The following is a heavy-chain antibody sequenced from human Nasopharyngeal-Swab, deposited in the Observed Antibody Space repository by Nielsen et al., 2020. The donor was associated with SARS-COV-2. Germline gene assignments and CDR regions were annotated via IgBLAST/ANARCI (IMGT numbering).Heavy chain of an antibody. V-gene: IGHV1-2*06. D-gene: IGHD2-8*01. J-gene: IGHJ4*02. Sequence: ASVKVSCKASGYTFTGYFLHWVRQAPGQGLEWMGRISPNSGGTNYAQKFQGRVTMTSDTSISTAYMELSSLRSDDTAVYYCASPYCSNGVCYSRAGFDSWGQGSLVTGSS. CDR3: ASPYCSNGVCYSRAGFDS. CDR1: GYTFTGYF. CDR2: ISPNSGGT.